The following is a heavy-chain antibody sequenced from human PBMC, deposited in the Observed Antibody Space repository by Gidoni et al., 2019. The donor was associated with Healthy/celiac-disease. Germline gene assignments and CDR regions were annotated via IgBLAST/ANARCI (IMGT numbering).Heavy chain of an antibody. D-gene: IGHD3-3*01. CDR3: TTGFFAGAFDI. V-gene: IGHV3-15*01. CDR2: IKSKTDGGTT. Sequence: EVQLVESGGGLVQPGGSLRLSCAASGFSFSNAWMSWVRQAPGKGLEWVGRIKSKTDGGTTDYAAPVKGRFTISRDDSKNTLYLQMNSLKTEDTAVYYCTTGFFAGAFDIWGQGTMVTVSS. J-gene: IGHJ3*02. CDR1: GFSFSNAW.